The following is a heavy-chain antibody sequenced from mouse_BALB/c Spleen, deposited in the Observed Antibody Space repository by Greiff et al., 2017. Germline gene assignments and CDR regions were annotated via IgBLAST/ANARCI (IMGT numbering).Heavy chain of an antibody. D-gene: IGHD4-1*01. V-gene: IGHV1-87*01. CDR1: GYTFTSYW. Sequence: QVQLQQSGAELARPGASVKLSCKASGYTFTSYWMQWVKQRPGQGLEWIGAIYPGDGDTRYTQKFKGKATLTADKSSSTAYMQLSSLASEDSAVYYCARNWVDYWGQGTTLTVSS. CDR3: ARNWVDY. CDR2: IYPGDGDT. J-gene: IGHJ2*01.